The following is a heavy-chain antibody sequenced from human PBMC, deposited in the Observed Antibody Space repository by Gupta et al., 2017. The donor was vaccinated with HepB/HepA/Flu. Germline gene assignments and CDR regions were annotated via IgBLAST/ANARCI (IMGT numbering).Heavy chain of an antibody. J-gene: IGHJ6*02. Sequence: EVQLVESGGGLVKPGGSLRLSCAASGFTFSSYSMNWVRQAPGKGLEWVSSISSSSSYIYYADSVKGRFTISRDNAKNSLYLQMNSLRAEDTAVYYCARDLDYDYVWGSYRKFVYGMDVWGQGTTVTVSS. CDR2: ISSSSSYI. CDR3: ARDLDYDYVWGSYRKFVYGMDV. CDR1: GFTFSSYS. V-gene: IGHV3-21*01. D-gene: IGHD3-16*02.